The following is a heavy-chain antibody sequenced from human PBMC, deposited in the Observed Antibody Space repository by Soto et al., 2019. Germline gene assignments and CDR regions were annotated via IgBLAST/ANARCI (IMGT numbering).Heavy chain of an antibody. J-gene: IGHJ4*02. D-gene: IGHD2-15*01. Sequence: GGSLRLSCAASGFTFSSYSIHWVRQAPGEGLENVLAISSNGGSTYYANSVKGRFTISRDNSKNTLYLQMGSLRAEDMAVYYCAREPFKGYCSGGSCYEYYFDYWGQGTLVTVSS. CDR2: ISSNGGST. CDR3: AREPFKGYCSGGSCYEYYFDY. V-gene: IGHV3-64*01. CDR1: GFTFSSYS.